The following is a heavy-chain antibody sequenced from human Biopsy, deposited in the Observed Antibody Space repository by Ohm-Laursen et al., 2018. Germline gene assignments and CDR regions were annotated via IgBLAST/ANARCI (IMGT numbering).Heavy chain of an antibody. D-gene: IGHD3-9*01. Sequence: SSVKVSCKPPEGTFSNYGVNWVRQAPGQGLEWLGGNIPILGTGNYAQKFQDRVTVAADTSTSTATMELRSLRSDDTAVYYCATKLTGYFHHWGQGTLVIVSS. CDR1: EGTFSNYG. CDR2: NIPILGTG. J-gene: IGHJ1*01. V-gene: IGHV1-69*06. CDR3: ATKLTGYFHH.